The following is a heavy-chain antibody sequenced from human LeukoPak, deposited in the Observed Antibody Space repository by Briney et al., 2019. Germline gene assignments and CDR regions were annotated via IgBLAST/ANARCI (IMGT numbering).Heavy chain of an antibody. V-gene: IGHV4-4*07. CDR2: IYTSGST. CDR3: ARHSVAGMGYYYYYGMDV. D-gene: IGHD6-19*01. J-gene: IGHJ6*02. CDR1: GGSISSYH. Sequence: SETLSLTCTVSGGSISSYHWRWIRQPAGKGLEWIGRIYTSGSTNYNPPLKSRVTMSVDTSKNQFSLKLSSVTAADTAVYYCARHSVAGMGYYYYYGMDVWGQGTTVTVSS.